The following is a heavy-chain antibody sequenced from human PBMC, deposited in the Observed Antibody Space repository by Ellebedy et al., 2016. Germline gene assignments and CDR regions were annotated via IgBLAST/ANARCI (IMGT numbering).Heavy chain of an antibody. Sequence: GESLKISCAASGFTFNSYAMSWVRQAPGKGLEWVSAISGSGGSTYYADSMKGRFTISRDNSKNTLYLQMNSLRAEDTALYYCAKEAITFGGVFDYWGQGILVIVSS. J-gene: IGHJ4*02. CDR1: GFTFNSYA. CDR3: AKEAITFGGVFDY. CDR2: ISGSGGST. V-gene: IGHV3-23*01. D-gene: IGHD3-16*01.